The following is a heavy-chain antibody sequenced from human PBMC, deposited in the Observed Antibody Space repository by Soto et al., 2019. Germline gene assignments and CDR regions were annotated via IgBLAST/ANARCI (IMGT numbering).Heavy chain of an antibody. CDR1: GGSISSYY. CDR3: ARHLGYGADGYYYYYMDV. J-gene: IGHJ6*03. Sequence: SETLSLTCTVSGGSISSYYWSWIRQPPGKGLEWIGYIYYSGSTNYNPSLKSRVTISVDTSKNQFSLKLSSVTAADTAVYYCARHLGYGADGYYYYYMDVWGKGTTVTVSS. CDR2: IYYSGST. D-gene: IGHD4-17*01. V-gene: IGHV4-59*08.